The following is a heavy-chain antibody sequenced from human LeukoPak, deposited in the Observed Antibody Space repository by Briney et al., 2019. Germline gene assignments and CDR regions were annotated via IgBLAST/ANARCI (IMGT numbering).Heavy chain of an antibody. CDR1: GFTFSSYA. D-gene: IGHD2-15*01. V-gene: IGHV3-23*01. Sequence: GGSLRLSCAASGFTFSSYAMSWVRQAPGMGLEWVSAISGSGDSTYYADSVKGRFTISRDNSKDTLYLQMDSLRAEDTAVYYCAKFMGYCSGGSCYSMDEWGQGTLVTVSS. CDR3: AKFMGYCSGGSCYSMDE. J-gene: IGHJ4*02. CDR2: ISGSGDST.